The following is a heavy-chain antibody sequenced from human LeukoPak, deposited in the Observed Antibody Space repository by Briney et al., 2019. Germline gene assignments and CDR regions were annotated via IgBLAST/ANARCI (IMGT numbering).Heavy chain of an antibody. CDR1: GGSISSYY. Sequence: SETLSLTCTVSGGSISSYYWSWIRQPAGKGLEWIGRTYTSGSTNYNPSLKSRVTMSVDTSKNQFSLKLSSVTAADTAVYYCARDLSVGATNDAFDIWGQGTMVTVSS. J-gene: IGHJ3*02. CDR2: TYTSGST. CDR3: ARDLSVGATNDAFDI. D-gene: IGHD1-26*01. V-gene: IGHV4-4*07.